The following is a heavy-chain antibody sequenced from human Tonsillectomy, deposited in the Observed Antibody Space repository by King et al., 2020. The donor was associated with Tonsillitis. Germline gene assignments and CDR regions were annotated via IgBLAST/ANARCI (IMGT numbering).Heavy chain of an antibody. CDR3: AKDIISWLERREDYYYMDV. V-gene: IGHV3-43*02. D-gene: IGHD1-1*01. CDR2: ISGDGGST. J-gene: IGHJ6*03. Sequence: VQLVESGGGVVQPGGSLRLSCAASGFTFDDYAMHWVRQAPGKGLEWVSLISGDGGSTYYADSVKGRFTISRDNSKNSLYLQMNSLRTEDTALYYCAKDIISWLERREDYYYMDVWGKGTTVTVSS. CDR1: GFTFDDYA.